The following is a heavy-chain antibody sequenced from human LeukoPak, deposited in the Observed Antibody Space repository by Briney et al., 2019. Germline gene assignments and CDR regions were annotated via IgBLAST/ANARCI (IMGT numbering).Heavy chain of an antibody. V-gene: IGHV3-30*02. CDR1: GFTFSSYG. D-gene: IGHD3-22*01. Sequence: GGSLRLSCAASGFTFSSYGMHWVRQAPGKGLEWVAFIRYDGSNRYYADSVKGRFTISRDNSKNTLYLQMNSLRAEDTAVYYCAKDHMWLFDYWGQGTLVTVSS. CDR3: AKDHMWLFDY. CDR2: IRYDGSNR. J-gene: IGHJ4*02.